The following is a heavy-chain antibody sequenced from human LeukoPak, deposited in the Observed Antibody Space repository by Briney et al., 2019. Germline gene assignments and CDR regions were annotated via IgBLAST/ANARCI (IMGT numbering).Heavy chain of an antibody. CDR3: AREGSSDWFDP. D-gene: IGHD6-6*01. CDR1: GFTFSSCW. J-gene: IGHJ5*02. Sequence: GGSLRLSCAASGFTFSSCWMSWVRQAPGKGLEWVANIKQDGSEKYYVDSVKGRFTISRDNAKNSPYLQMNSLRAEDTAVYYCAREGSSDWFDPWGQGTLVTVSS. V-gene: IGHV3-7*01. CDR2: IKQDGSEK.